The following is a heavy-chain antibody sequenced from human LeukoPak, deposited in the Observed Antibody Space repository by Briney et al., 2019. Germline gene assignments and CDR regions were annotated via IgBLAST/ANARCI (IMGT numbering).Heavy chain of an antibody. Sequence: SETLSLTCTVSGGLINSNNYYWGWIRQPPGKGLEWIGNIHYNGRTFYNPSLKSRVAISLDTSKSQFSLRLTSVTAADTAMYYCARDKDMATNPYNWFDPWGQGILVTVPS. D-gene: IGHD5-24*01. CDR1: GGLINSNNYY. CDR3: ARDKDMATNPYNWFDP. V-gene: IGHV4-39*07. J-gene: IGHJ5*02. CDR2: IHYNGRT.